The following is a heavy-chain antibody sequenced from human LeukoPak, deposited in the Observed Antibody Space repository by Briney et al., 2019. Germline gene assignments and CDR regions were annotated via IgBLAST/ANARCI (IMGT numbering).Heavy chain of an antibody. CDR2: ISSSSSTI. J-gene: IGHJ6*02. D-gene: IGHD2-2*01. V-gene: IGHV3-48*01. Sequence: PGGSLRLSCAASGFTFSSYSMNWVRQAPGKGLEWVSYISSSSSTIYYADSVKGRFTISRDNAKNSLYLQMNSLRAEDTAVYYYARDSVYCSSTSCYGYYHGMDVWGQGTTVTVSS. CDR1: GFTFSSYS. CDR3: ARDSVYCSSTSCYGYYHGMDV.